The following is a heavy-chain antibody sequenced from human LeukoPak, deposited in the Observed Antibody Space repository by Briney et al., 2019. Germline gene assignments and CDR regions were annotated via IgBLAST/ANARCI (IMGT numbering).Heavy chain of an antibody. CDR2: ISVDGGST. J-gene: IGHJ5*02. CDR1: GVTFDDYA. V-gene: IGHV3-43*02. Sequence: ARGSLRLSCAASGVTFDDYAMRGGRQAPGKGLEWVSVISVDGGSTYYADSVKGRFTISRDNSKNSLYLQMNSLRTEDTALYYCAKDNRQTSWGQGTLVTVSS. CDR3: AKDNRQTS.